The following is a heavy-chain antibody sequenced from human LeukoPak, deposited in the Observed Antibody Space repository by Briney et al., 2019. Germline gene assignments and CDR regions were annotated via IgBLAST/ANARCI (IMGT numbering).Heavy chain of an antibody. CDR3: ARFPVRGYTYGSVIHHMDV. CDR1: GGTFNTYA. CDR2: IIPTLDVA. J-gene: IGHJ6*02. Sequence: GASVKVSCEASGGTFNTYAITWVRQAPGQGLEWMGRIIPTLDVADSAQRFQGRVTITADRSTSTVYMELNSLRSEDTAIYYCARFPVRGYTYGSVIHHMDVWGQGTTVIVSS. V-gene: IGHV1-69*04. D-gene: IGHD5-18*01.